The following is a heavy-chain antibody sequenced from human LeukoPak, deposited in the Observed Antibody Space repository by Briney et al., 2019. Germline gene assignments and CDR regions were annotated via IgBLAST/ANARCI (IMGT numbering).Heavy chain of an antibody. J-gene: IGHJ4*02. CDR2: MNCSGGGT. Sequence: GGSLRLSCAASGFTFSSYAMSWVRQAPGKGLEWVSAMNCSGGGTYYADSVKGRFTISRDNSKNTLYLQMNSLRAEDTAVYYCAKDRGLYSGSRGYFDYWGQGTLVTVSS. CDR1: GFTFSSYA. CDR3: AKDRGLYSGSRGYFDY. D-gene: IGHD1-26*01. V-gene: IGHV3-23*01.